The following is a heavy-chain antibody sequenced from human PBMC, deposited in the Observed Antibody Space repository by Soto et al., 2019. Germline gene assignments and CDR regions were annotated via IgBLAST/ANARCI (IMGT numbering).Heavy chain of an antibody. V-gene: IGHV3-30*18. CDR1: GFTFSYYA. J-gene: IGHJ4*02. Sequence: QVQLVESGGGVVQPGRSLRLSCAASGFTFSYYAMHWVRQAPGKGLEWVAVISYDGSERYYADSVKGRFTISRDNTKNTLNLHMNILRADDTAVYYCAKALGELSPESFDYWGQGTLITVSS. CDR3: AKALGELSPESFDY. CDR2: ISYDGSER. D-gene: IGHD3-16*02.